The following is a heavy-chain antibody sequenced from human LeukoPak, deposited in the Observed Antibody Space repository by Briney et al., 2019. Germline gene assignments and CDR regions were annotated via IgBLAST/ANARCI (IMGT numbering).Heavy chain of an antibody. D-gene: IGHD1-26*01. J-gene: IGHJ4*02. CDR1: GGTFSSYA. Sequence: SVKVSCKASGGTFSSYAISWVRRAPGQGLEWTGGIIPIFGTANYAQKFQGRVTITTDESTSTAYMELSSLRSEDTAVYYCARESIVGATRYFDYWGQGTLVTVSS. V-gene: IGHV1-69*05. CDR3: ARESIVGATRYFDY. CDR2: IIPIFGTA.